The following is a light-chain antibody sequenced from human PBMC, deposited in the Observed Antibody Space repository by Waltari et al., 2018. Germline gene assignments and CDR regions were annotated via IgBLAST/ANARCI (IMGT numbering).Light chain of an antibody. CDR1: SLRSYY. Sequence: SSELTQDPAVSVAMGQTVRITCQGDSLRSYYASWYQQRPGQAPILVMYDKNNRPSGFPDRFSGASSDNTASLTITGAQAEDEASYYCHSRDASGVGGSFGGGTKLTVL. V-gene: IGLV3-19*01. CDR2: DKN. CDR3: HSRDASGVGGS. J-gene: IGLJ2*01.